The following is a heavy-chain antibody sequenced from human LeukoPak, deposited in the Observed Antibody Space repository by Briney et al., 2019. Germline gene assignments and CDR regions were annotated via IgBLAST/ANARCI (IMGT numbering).Heavy chain of an antibody. CDR2: IYHSGST. CDR3: ARLYYYDSSGATDAFDI. CDR1: GYSISSGYY. V-gene: IGHV4-38-2*01. J-gene: IGHJ3*02. Sequence: SETLSLTCAVSGYSISSGYYWGWIRQPPGKGLEWIGSIYHSGSTYYNPSLKSRVTISVDTSKNQFSLELSSVTAADTAVYYCARLYYYDSSGATDAFDIWGQGTMVTVSS. D-gene: IGHD3-22*01.